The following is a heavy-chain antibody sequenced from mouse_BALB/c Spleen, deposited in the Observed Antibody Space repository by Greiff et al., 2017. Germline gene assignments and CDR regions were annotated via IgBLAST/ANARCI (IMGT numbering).Heavy chain of an antibody. CDR2: IDPETGGT. CDR1: GYTFTDYE. CDR3: TRFCYGKITFAY. D-gene: IGHD2-1*01. Sequence: QVQLQQSGAELVRPGASVTLSCKASGYTFTDYEMHWVKQTPVHGLEWIGAIDPETGGTAYNQKFKGKATLTADKSSSTAYMELRSLTSEDSAVYYCTRFCYGKITFAYWGQGTLVTVSA. J-gene: IGHJ3*01. V-gene: IGHV1-15*01.